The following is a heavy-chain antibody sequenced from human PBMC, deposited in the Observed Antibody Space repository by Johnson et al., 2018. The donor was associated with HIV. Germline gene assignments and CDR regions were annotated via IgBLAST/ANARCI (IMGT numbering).Heavy chain of an antibody. V-gene: IGHV3-7*05. J-gene: IGHJ3*02. CDR1: GFTFSSYW. D-gene: IGHD1-14*01. CDR3: ARDESYRKYALTALDI. CDR2: IKQDGSEK. Sequence: VKLVESGGGLVQPGGSLRLSCAVSGFTFSSYWMTWVRQAPGKGLEWVANIKQDGSEKHYVDSLKGRFTISRDNAKNSLYLQMNSLRVEDTAVYYCARDESYRKYALTALDIWGQGTMVIVSS.